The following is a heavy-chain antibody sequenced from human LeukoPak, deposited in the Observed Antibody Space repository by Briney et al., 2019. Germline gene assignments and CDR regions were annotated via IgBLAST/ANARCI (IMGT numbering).Heavy chain of an antibody. CDR1: GFTFSTYS. J-gene: IGHJ4*02. Sequence: GGSLRLSCAASGFTFSTYSMTWVRQAPEKGLEWVSGITGSGGITYYADSVKGRFTISRDNSKNTLYLQMNSLRAEDTAVYYCAEGRIAAAGTLDYWGQGTPVTVSS. CDR3: AEGRIAAAGTLDY. CDR2: ITGSGGIT. V-gene: IGHV3-23*01. D-gene: IGHD6-13*01.